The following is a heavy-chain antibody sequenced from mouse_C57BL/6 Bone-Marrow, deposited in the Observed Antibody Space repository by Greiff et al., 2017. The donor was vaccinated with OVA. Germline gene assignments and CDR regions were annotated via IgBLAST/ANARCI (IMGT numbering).Heavy chain of an antibody. CDR3: ARSLYGNYPYWYFDV. CDR2: ISNGGGST. V-gene: IGHV5-12*01. CDR1: GFTFSDYY. J-gene: IGHJ1*03. Sequence: EVQVVESGGGLVQPGGSLKLSCAASGFTFSDYYMYWVRQTPEKRLEWVAYISNGGGSTYYPDTVKGRFTISRDNAKNTLYLQMSRLKSEDTAMYYCARSLYGNYPYWYFDVWGTGTTVTVSS. D-gene: IGHD2-1*01.